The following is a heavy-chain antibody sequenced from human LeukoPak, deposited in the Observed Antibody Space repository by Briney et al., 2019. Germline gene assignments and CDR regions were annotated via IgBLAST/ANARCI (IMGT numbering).Heavy chain of an antibody. J-gene: IGHJ4*02. CDR3: ARTSSSEDIVVVPAAIRYYFGY. Sequence: SETLSLTCAVYGGSFSGYYWSWVRQPPGKGLEWIGEINHSGSTNYNPSLKSRVTISVDTSKNQFSLKLSSVTAADTAVYYCARTSSSEDIVVVPAAIRYYFGYWGQGTLVTVSS. CDR2: INHSGST. V-gene: IGHV4-34*01. CDR1: GGSFSGYY. D-gene: IGHD2-2*02.